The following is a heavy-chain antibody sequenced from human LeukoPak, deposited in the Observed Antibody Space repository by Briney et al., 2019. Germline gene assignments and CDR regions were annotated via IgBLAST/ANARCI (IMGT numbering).Heavy chain of an antibody. CDR3: ARGWELDFDY. D-gene: IGHD1-1*01. CDR1: GFTFSSYS. CDR2: VSSSSSYI. Sequence: PGGSLRLSCAASGFTFSSYSMNWVRQAPGKGLEWVSSVSSSSSYIYYADSVKGRFTISRDNAKNSLYLQMNSPRAEDTAVYYCARGWELDFDYWGQGTLVTVSS. V-gene: IGHV3-21*01. J-gene: IGHJ4*02.